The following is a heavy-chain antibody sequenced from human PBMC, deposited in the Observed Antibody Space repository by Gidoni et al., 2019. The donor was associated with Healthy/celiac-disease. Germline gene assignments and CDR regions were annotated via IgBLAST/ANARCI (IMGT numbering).Heavy chain of an antibody. V-gene: IGHV3-15*01. Sequence: EVQLVESGGGLVKPGGSLGLSCAASGLAFSNAWLSWVRQAPGKELRVVGRIKLKTDGGTTDYAAPVKGRFIISIDDSKNTLYLQMNSLKTEDTAVYYCTTGGSGWYTPGGAFDIWGQGTMVTVSS. CDR3: TTGGSGWYTPGGAFDI. CDR1: GLAFSNAW. CDR2: IKLKTDGGTT. D-gene: IGHD6-19*01. J-gene: IGHJ3*02.